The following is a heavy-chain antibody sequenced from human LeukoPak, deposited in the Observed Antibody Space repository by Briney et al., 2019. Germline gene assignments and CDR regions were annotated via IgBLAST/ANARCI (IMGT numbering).Heavy chain of an antibody. CDR3: AKDDDWGRFNH. Sequence: GGSLRLSCEASGFTFSTYGMSWVRQAPGKGLEWVSGISPRGDITYYKDSVRGRFTISRDNFKNTVSLQLNSLRAEDTAMYYCAKDDDWGRFNHWGQGTLVTVSS. D-gene: IGHD3-16*01. J-gene: IGHJ1*01. CDR2: ISPRGDIT. V-gene: IGHV3-23*01. CDR1: GFTFSTYG.